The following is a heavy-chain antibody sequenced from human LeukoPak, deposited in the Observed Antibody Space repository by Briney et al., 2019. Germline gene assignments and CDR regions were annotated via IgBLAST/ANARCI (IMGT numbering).Heavy chain of an antibody. D-gene: IGHD4-23*01. Sequence: GGSLRLSCAASGFTFSSYWMSWVRQAPGKGLEWVANIKQDGSEKYYVDSVKGRFTISRDNAKNSLYLQMNSLRAEDTAVYYCARDPFTYGGNPIGDYWGQGTLVTVSS. J-gene: IGHJ4*02. CDR3: ARDPFTYGGNPIGDY. CDR1: GFTFSSYW. V-gene: IGHV3-7*01. CDR2: IKQDGSEK.